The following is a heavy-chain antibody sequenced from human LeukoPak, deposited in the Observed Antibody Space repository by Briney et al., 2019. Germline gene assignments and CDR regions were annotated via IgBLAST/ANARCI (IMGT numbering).Heavy chain of an antibody. CDR1: GASISSYY. Sequence: PSETLSLTCTVSGASISSYYWSWIRQPPGKGLEWIGYIYYSGSRNYNPSLKSRVTISVDTSKNQFSLKLSSVTAADTAVYYCASYGYYDSSGYYFPTDYWGQGTLVTVSS. CDR2: IYYSGSR. CDR3: ASYGYYDSSGYYFPTDY. V-gene: IGHV4-59*08. J-gene: IGHJ4*02. D-gene: IGHD3-22*01.